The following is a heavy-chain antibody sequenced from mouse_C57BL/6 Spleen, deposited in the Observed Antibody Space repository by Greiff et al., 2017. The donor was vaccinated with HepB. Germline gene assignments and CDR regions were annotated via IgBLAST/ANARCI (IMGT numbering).Heavy chain of an antibody. Sequence: EVKVEESGPGLVKPSQSLSLTCSVTGYSITSGYYWNWIRQFPGNKLEWMGYISYDGSNNYNPSLKNRISITRDTSKNQFFLKLNSVTTEDTATYYCARVYYSGYFDYWGQGTTLTVSS. D-gene: IGHD1-1*01. V-gene: IGHV3-6*01. CDR3: ARVYYSGYFDY. CDR2: ISYDGSN. J-gene: IGHJ2*01. CDR1: GYSITSGYY.